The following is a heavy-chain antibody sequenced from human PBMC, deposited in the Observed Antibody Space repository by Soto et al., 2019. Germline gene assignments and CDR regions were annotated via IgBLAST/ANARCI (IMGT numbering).Heavy chain of an antibody. CDR3: ARARDSTTGTRVNTMDV. Sequence: EVQLVETGGGLIQSGGSLRLSCAASGLTVSTNYLSWVRQAPGKGLEWVSIIYSGGSTFYADSVRGRFTISRDSSKNTLYLQMDSLRAEDTAVYYCARARDSTTGTRVNTMDVWGRGTTVTVSS. CDR1: GLTVSTNY. V-gene: IGHV3-53*02. CDR2: IYSGGST. J-gene: IGHJ6*02. D-gene: IGHD4-4*01.